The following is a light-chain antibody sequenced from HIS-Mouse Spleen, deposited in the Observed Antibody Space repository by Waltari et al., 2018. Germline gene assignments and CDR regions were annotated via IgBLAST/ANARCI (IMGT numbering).Light chain of an antibody. CDR3: YSTDSSGNHRV. Sequence: SYELPQPPSVSVSPGQTARITCSGAALPKKYTYWYQQKSGQDPVLVIYEDSKRPSGIPERFSGSSSGTIATLTISGAQVEDEADYYCYSTDSSGNHRVFGGGTKLTVL. CDR1: ALPKKY. J-gene: IGLJ2*01. V-gene: IGLV3-10*01. CDR2: EDS.